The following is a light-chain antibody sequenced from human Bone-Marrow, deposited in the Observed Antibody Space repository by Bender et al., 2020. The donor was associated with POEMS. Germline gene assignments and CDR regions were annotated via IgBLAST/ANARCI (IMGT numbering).Light chain of an antibody. CDR3: QSYDSSLTGYWV. CDR2: EVR. V-gene: IGLV2-18*02. CDR1: SSDVGSYNR. Sequence: QSALTQPPSVSGSPGQSVTISCTGTSSDVGSYNRVSWYQQPPGPAPKLMIYEVRNRPSGVPERFSGSKSGITASLTISGLPAEDRGDYYCQSYDSSLTGYWVFGGGTKLTVL. J-gene: IGLJ3*02.